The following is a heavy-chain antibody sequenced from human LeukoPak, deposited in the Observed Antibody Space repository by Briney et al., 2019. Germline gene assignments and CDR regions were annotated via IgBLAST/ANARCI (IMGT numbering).Heavy chain of an antibody. CDR3: ARGSTVTTEDYYYGMDV. Sequence: PGRSLRLSCAASGFTFSSYAMHWVRQAPGKGLEWVAVISYDGSNKYYADSVKGRFTISRDNSKNTLYLQMNSLRAEDTAVYSCARGSTVTTEDYYYGMDVWGQGTTVTVSS. J-gene: IGHJ6*02. D-gene: IGHD4-17*01. CDR2: ISYDGSNK. V-gene: IGHV3-30-3*01. CDR1: GFTFSSYA.